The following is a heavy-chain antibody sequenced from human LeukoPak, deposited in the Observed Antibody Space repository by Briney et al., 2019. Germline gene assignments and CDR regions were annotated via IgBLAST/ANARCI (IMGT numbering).Heavy chain of an antibody. CDR3: ARDSSRGTGP. D-gene: IGHD6-13*01. J-gene: IGHJ5*02. V-gene: IGHV1-8*03. CDR1: GYTFTSYG. CDR2: MNPNSGNT. Sequence: ASVKVSCKASGYTFTSYGISWVRQAPGQGLEWMGWMNPNSGNTGYAQKFQGRVTITRNTSISTAYMELSSLRSEDTAVYYCARDSSRGTGPWGQGTLVTVSS.